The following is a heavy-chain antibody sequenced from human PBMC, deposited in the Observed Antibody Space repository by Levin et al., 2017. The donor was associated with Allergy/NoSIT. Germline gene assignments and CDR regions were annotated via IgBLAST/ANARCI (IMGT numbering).Heavy chain of an antibody. J-gene: IGHJ4*02. CDR1: GGSFSDYY. V-gene: IGHV4-34*01. CDR2: INHSGST. Sequence: KPGGSLRLSCAVYGGSFSDYYWSWIRQPPGKGLEWIGQINHSGSTNYNPSLKSRVTISVDTSNNQFSLKLTSVTAADTAVYYCARATITPQGAVAGPNDYWGQGTLVTVSS. CDR3: ARATITPQGAVAGPNDY. D-gene: IGHD6-19*01.